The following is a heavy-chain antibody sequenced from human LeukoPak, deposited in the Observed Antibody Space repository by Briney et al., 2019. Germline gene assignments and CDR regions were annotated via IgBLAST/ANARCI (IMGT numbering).Heavy chain of an antibody. CDR3: ASNPQTMIVVVDDY. Sequence: GGSLRLSCAASGFTFSSYAMSWVRQAPGKGLEWVSSISSSSSYIYYADSVKGRFTISRDNAKNSLYLQMNSLRAEDTAVYYCASNPQTMIVVVDDYWGQGTLVTVSS. CDR1: GFTFSSYA. D-gene: IGHD3-22*01. CDR2: ISSSSSYI. J-gene: IGHJ4*02. V-gene: IGHV3-21*01.